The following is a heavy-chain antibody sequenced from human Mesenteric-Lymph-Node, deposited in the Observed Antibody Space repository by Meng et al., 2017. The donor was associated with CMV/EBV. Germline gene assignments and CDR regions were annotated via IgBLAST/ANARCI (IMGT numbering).Heavy chain of an antibody. V-gene: IGHV4-59*01. CDR1: GGSISSYY. J-gene: IGHJ4*02. Sequence: SETLSLTCTVSGGSISSYYWSWIRQPPGKGLEWIGYFYYSGSTNYNPSLKSRVTISVDTSKNQFSLKLSSVTAADTAVYYCARAGYCSSTSCYTLFDYWGQGTLVTVSS. CDR3: ARAGYCSSTSCYTLFDY. D-gene: IGHD2-2*02. CDR2: FYYSGST.